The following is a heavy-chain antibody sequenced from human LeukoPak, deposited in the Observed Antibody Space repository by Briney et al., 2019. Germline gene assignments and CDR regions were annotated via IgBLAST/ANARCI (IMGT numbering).Heavy chain of an antibody. Sequence: ASVKVSCKASGYTFTGYYMHWVRQAPGQGLEWMGWISPNSGGTNYAQKFQGRVTMTRDTSISTAYMELSRLRSDDTAVYYCARAWNYYGSGSANWFDPWGQGTLVTVSS. J-gene: IGHJ5*02. CDR3: ARAWNYYGSGSANWFDP. CDR2: ISPNSGGT. D-gene: IGHD3-10*01. V-gene: IGHV1-2*02. CDR1: GYTFTGYY.